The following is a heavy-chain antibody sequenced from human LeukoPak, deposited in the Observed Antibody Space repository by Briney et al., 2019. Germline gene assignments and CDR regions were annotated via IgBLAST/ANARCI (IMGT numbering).Heavy chain of an antibody. CDR1: GFTFSSYA. V-gene: IGHV3-23*01. J-gene: IGHJ4*02. Sequence: PGGSLRLSCAASGFTFSSYAVSWVRQAPGKGLEWVSAISGSGGSTYYADSVKGRFTISRDNSKNTLYLQMNSLRAEDTAVYYCAKVGGIFGVVMGYFDYWGQGTLVTVSS. CDR2: ISGSGGST. CDR3: AKVGGIFGVVMGYFDY. D-gene: IGHD3-3*02.